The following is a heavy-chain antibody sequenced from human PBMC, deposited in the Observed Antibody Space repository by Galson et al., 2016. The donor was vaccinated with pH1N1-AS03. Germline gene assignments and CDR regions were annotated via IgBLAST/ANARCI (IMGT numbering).Heavy chain of an antibody. CDR2: ISGYNGNT. Sequence: SVKVSCKASGYKFTNYGFNWVRQAPGQGLEWMGWISGYNGNTNYAQSLQGRVTMTTDTSTSTAYMELRSLRSDDTAVYYCARDAGALYYYYGLDVWGQGTTVTVSS. V-gene: IGHV1-18*04. CDR1: GYKFTNYG. D-gene: IGHD4-17*01. CDR3: ARDAGALYYYYGLDV. J-gene: IGHJ6*02.